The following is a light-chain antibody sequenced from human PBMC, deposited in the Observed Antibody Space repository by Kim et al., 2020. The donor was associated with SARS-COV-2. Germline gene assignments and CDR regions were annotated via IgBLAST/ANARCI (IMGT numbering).Light chain of an antibody. Sequence: SPGESAPLTCRASQSVSSSYLAWYQQKPGQAPRLLIYGASSRATGIPDRFSGSGSGTDFTLTISRLEPEDFAVYYCQQYGSSPRTFGQGTRLEIK. V-gene: IGKV3-20*01. CDR1: QSVSSSY. CDR2: GAS. J-gene: IGKJ5*01. CDR3: QQYGSSPRT.